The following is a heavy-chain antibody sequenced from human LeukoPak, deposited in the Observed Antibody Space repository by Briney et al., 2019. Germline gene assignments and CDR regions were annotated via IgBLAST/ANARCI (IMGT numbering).Heavy chain of an antibody. CDR3: VRARDYGFDN. V-gene: IGHV3-7*01. CDR2: INEVGSEK. Sequence: GGSLRLSCAAPESSFSGYWMSWVRQAPGKGLDGVVNINEVGSEKYYVDSLKGRFTISRDNAQDSLYLQMNSLRVEDTAVYYCVRARDYGFDNWGQGTLVTVSS. J-gene: IGHJ4*02. D-gene: IGHD4/OR15-4a*01. CDR1: ESSFSGYW.